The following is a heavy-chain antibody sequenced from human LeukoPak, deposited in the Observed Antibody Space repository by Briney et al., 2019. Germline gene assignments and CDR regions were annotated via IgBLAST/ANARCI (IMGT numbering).Heavy chain of an antibody. CDR3: AIESNSYYSSSWEGYQH. CDR1: GFTFSSYW. V-gene: IGHV3-7*01. D-gene: IGHD6-13*01. CDR2: IKQDGSEK. J-gene: IGHJ1*01. Sequence: GGSLRLSCAASGFTFSSYWMSWVRQAPGKGLEWVANIKQDGSEKYYVHSVKGRFTISRDNAKNSLYLQMNSLRAEDTAVYYCAIESNSYYSSSWEGYQHWGQGTLVTVSS.